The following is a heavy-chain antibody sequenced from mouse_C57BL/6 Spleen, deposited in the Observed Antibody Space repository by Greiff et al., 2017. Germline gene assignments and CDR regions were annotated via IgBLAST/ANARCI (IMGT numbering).Heavy chain of an antibody. D-gene: IGHD2-4*01. J-gene: IGHJ3*01. CDR3: ARIETYDYDGDWFAY. V-gene: IGHV8-8*01. Sequence: QVTLKESGPGILQPSQTLSLTCSFSGFSLSTFGMGVGWIRQPSGNGLEWLAHTWWDADKYYNPALKSRLTISKDTSNTQVLLKIDNVDTADTATYCCARIETYDYDGDWFAYWGQGTLVTVSA. CDR1: GFSLSTFGMG. CDR2: TWWDADK.